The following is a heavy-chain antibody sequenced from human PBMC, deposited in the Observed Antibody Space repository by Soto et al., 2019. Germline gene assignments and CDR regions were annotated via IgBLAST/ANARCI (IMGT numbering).Heavy chain of an antibody. CDR1: GDTFTGYY. V-gene: IGHV1-2*02. J-gene: IGHJ4*02. Sequence: QVQLVQSGTEIKKPGASVKVSCEASGDTFTGYYVHWVRQAPGQGLEWMGWISPHGGGAKYAQNFQGRVTLTTDTSLNTAYMEMTRLRSDDTAVYFCARGDSGGNHPMSWGQGTLVTASS. D-gene: IGHD6-25*01. CDR3: ARGDSGGNHPMS. CDR2: ISPHGGGA.